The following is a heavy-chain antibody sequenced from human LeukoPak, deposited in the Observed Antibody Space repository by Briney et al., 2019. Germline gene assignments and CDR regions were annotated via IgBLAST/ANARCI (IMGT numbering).Heavy chain of an antibody. D-gene: IGHD3-10*01. CDR1: GFTFSSYW. Sequence: GGSLRLSCAASGFTFSSYWVHWVRQVPGKGLVWVSRINSDGSSTSYADSVKGRFTISRDNAKNTLYVQMNSLRAEDTAVYYCSTGSGHAFDIWGRGTLVTVSS. CDR2: INSDGSST. J-gene: IGHJ3*02. V-gene: IGHV3-74*01. CDR3: STGSGHAFDI.